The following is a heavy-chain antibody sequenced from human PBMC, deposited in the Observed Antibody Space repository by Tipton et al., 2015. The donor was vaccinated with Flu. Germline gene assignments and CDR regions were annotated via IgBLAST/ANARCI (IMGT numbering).Heavy chain of an antibody. Sequence: SLRLSCEASGFTFSTYAMHWVRQAPGKGLEWVAVISYDGSNKYYADSVKGRVTISRANSKNTLYLQMNSLRPEDTAVYYCAKDGYDSSGYYYDYWGQGTLVTVSS. CDR2: ISYDGSNK. J-gene: IGHJ4*02. D-gene: IGHD3-22*01. CDR3: AKDGYDSSGYYYDY. V-gene: IGHV3-30*18. CDR1: GFTFSTYA.